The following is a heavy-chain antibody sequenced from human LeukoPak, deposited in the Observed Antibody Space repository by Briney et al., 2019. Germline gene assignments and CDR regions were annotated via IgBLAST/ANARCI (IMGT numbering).Heavy chain of an antibody. D-gene: IGHD1-20*01. CDR1: GGSISSYY. CDR2: IYYSGST. CDR3: ARDALTGAFDY. V-gene: IGHV4-59*01. Sequence: SETLSLTCTVSGGSISSYYWSWIRQPPGKGLEWIGYIYYSGSTNYSPSLKSRVTISVDTSKNQFSLKLSSVTAADTAVYYCARDALTGAFDYWGQGTLVTVSS. J-gene: IGHJ4*02.